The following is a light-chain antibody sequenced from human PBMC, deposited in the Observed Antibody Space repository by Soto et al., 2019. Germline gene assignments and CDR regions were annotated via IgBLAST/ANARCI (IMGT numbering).Light chain of an antibody. J-gene: IGKJ1*01. Sequence: EMVMTQSPATLSVSPGERATLSCRASQSVSSILAWYQQKPGQAPRLLIYGASTRATGIPARFSGSGSGTEFTLTISSLQSEDIAVYFCQQYTNWPPTFGQGTKVDIK. CDR2: GAS. CDR3: QQYTNWPPT. V-gene: IGKV3-15*01. CDR1: QSVSSI.